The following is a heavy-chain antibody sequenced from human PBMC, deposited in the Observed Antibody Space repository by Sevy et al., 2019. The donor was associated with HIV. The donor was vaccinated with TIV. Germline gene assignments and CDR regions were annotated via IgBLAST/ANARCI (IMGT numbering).Heavy chain of an antibody. CDR1: GFTFINYA. CDR2: ISGRGDKT. Sequence: GGSLRLSCAASGFTFINYAMSWVRQAPGKGLEWVSGISGRGDKTYFADSVKGRFTISRDNLKNTLYLQMNSLRAEDTALYYCVKAPDLDTYGRFILGFDYWGQGTLVTVSS. J-gene: IGHJ4*02. D-gene: IGHD3-10*01. CDR3: VKAPDLDTYGRFILGFDY. V-gene: IGHV3-23*01.